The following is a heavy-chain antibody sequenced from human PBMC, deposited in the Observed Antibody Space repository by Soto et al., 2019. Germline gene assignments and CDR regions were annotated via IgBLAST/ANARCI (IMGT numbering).Heavy chain of an antibody. CDR3: AKGEYCTGGNCYFQYDSSRHSIPNWFNP. V-gene: IGHV3-23*01. CDR1: ASSSNRNA. J-gene: IGHJ5*02. CDR2: TSGRGSST. Sequence: HPCVSLRLSCAAPASSSNRNAMSGVRPTPGKWLEWVAGTSGRGSSTYYADSVKGRFTSSRDNSKNTVYLQVRSLRFDGAAVYYCAKGEYCTGGNCYFQYDSSRHSIPNWFNPWRQPSLDTVTS. D-gene: IGHD2-15*01.